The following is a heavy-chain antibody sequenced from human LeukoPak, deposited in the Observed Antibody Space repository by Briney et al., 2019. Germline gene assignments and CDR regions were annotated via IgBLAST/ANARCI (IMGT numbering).Heavy chain of an antibody. CDR3: ARDSSNDDNFWSGYYTNYMDV. J-gene: IGHJ6*03. CDR1: GFTFSSSW. Sequence: PPGGSLRLSCAASGFTFSSSWMTWVRQAPGKGLEWVATIKQDGSEKYYVDSVKGRFTISRDNAQNSLYLQMNSLRAEDTAVFYCARDSSNDDNFWSGYYTNYMDVWGKGTTVTVSS. V-gene: IGHV3-7*01. D-gene: IGHD3-3*01. CDR2: IKQDGSEK.